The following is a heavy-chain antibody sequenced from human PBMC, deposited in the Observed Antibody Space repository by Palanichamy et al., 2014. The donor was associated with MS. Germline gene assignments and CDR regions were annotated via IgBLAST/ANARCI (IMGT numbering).Heavy chain of an antibody. J-gene: IGHJ3*01. CDR1: GFTFTDFG. CDR3: ARALRGTGYYGSFDL. Sequence: QVQLVESGGGVVQPGRSLRLSCSASGFTFTDFGMHWVRQAPGKGLEWVAIIWYDGNHTYYGGSVKGRFIISRDNSKNTLYLQMSSLRVDDTAVYYCARALRGTGYYGSFDLWGHGTLVTVSS. V-gene: IGHV3-33*08. CDR2: IWYDGNHT. D-gene: IGHD1-26*01.